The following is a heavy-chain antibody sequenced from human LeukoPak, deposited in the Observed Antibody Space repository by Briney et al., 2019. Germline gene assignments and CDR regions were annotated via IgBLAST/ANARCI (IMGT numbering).Heavy chain of an antibody. D-gene: IGHD6-19*01. Sequence: SQTLSLTCAISGDSVSSNSAAWNWIRQSPSRGLEWLGRTYYRSKWYNDYAVCVKSRITINPDTSKNQFSLQLNSVTPEDTAVYYCARDVEVAGTESGAFDIWGQGTMVTVSS. CDR2: TYYRSKWYN. J-gene: IGHJ3*02. CDR3: ARDVEVAGTESGAFDI. V-gene: IGHV6-1*01. CDR1: GDSVSSNSAA.